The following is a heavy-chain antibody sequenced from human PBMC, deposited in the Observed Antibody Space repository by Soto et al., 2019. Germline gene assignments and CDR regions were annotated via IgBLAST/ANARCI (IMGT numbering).Heavy chain of an antibody. CDR1: GGSISSGDYY. V-gene: IGHV4-30-4*01. D-gene: IGHD2-2*01. Sequence: PSETLSLTCTVSGGSISSGDYYWSWIRQPPGKGLEWIGYIYYSGSTYYNPSLKSRVTISVDTSKNQFSLKLSSVTAADTAVYYCARDSSGWCSSTSCPRYGMDVWGQGTTVTVSS. CDR3: ARDSSGWCSSTSCPRYGMDV. CDR2: IYYSGST. J-gene: IGHJ6*02.